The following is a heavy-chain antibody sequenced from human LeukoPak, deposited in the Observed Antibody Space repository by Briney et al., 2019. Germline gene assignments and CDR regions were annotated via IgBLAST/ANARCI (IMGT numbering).Heavy chain of an antibody. CDR2: ISYDGSNK. CDR3: ARSEMATILLHY. D-gene: IGHD5-24*01. Sequence: PGGSLRLSCAASGFTFSSYAMHWVRQAPGKGPEWVAVISYDGSNKYYADSVKGRFTISRDNSKNTLYLQMNSLRAEDTAVYYCARSEMATILLHYWGQGTLVTVSS. J-gene: IGHJ4*02. V-gene: IGHV3-30*04. CDR1: GFTFSSYA.